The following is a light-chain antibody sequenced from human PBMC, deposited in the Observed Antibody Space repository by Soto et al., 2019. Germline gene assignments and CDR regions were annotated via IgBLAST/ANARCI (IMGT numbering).Light chain of an antibody. V-gene: IGKV3-20*01. Sequence: ENVLTQSPGTLSLSPGERATLSCRASQSVTGSYLAWYQQKPGQAPRLLIHGASSRATGIPDRFSGSGSGTDFTLTISRLEPEDFAVYYCQQYGSSSGTFGGGTKVDIK. CDR3: QQYGSSSGT. CDR2: GAS. J-gene: IGKJ4*01. CDR1: QSVTGSY.